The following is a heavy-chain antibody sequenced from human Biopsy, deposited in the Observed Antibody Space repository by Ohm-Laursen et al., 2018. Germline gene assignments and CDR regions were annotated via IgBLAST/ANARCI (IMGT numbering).Heavy chain of an antibody. D-gene: IGHD3-3*01. V-gene: IGHV4-59*01. CDR1: GGSIISYY. CDR2: VYNGGIT. J-gene: IGHJ5*02. CDR3: ARTPRDSFWSGSYKRGLWFDP. Sequence: SQTLSLTCSVSGGSIISYYWTWIRQPPGKGLEWIGHVYNGGITNYNPSLKSRVTISKDTSKNQFSLQVNSVTAADTAVYYCARTPRDSFWSGSYKRGLWFDPWGQRTLVIVSS.